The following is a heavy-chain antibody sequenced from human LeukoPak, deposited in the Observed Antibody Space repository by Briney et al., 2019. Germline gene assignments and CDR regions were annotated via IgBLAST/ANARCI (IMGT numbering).Heavy chain of an antibody. Sequence: PGGSLRLSCAASGFTFSSYAMSWVRQAPGKGLEWVSAISGSGGSTYYADSVKGRFTISRDNSKNTLYLQMNSLRAEDTAVYYCAKVPTYYYDSSGYYYLDYWGQGTLVTVSS. CDR1: GFTFSSYA. D-gene: IGHD3-22*01. J-gene: IGHJ4*02. CDR3: AKVPTYYYDSSGYYYLDY. CDR2: ISGSGGST. V-gene: IGHV3-23*01.